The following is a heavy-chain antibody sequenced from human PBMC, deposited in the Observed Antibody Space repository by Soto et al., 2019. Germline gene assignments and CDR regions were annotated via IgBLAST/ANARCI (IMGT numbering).Heavy chain of an antibody. V-gene: IGHV3-23*01. Sequence: EVQVLESGGGLVQPGGSLRLSCEGSGFTVSSHAMTWIRQAPGKGPEWVSTVTADGGTYYADSVKGRCAMSRDTSENPLYLQMNSLGAEDTAAYYCAPHVSCSVRSCQYDAFAIRGQGTMVTVSS. CDR2: VTADGGT. J-gene: IGHJ3*02. D-gene: IGHD2-15*01. CDR1: GFTVSSHA. CDR3: APHVSCSVRSCQYDAFAI.